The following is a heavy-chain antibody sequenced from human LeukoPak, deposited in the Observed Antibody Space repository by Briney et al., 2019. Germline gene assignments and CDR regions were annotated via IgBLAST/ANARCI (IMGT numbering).Heavy chain of an antibody. J-gene: IGHJ4*02. CDR2: IYAGGSA. Sequence: GGSLRLSCAASGFTVRSTYMSWVRQAPGKGLEWVSIIYAGGSAYYADSVKGRFTISRDNSKNTLYLEMNSLRVEDTAMYYCATGRWLRLFGYWGQGTLVTVSS. CDR3: ATGRWLRLFGY. CDR1: GFTVRSTY. D-gene: IGHD5-24*01. V-gene: IGHV3-66*01.